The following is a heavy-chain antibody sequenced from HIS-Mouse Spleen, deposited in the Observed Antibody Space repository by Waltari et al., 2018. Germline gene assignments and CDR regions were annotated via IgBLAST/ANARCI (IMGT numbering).Heavy chain of an antibody. D-gene: IGHD1-26*01. CDR2: INPNSGGT. CDR1: GYTFTGYY. J-gene: IGHJ4*02. Sequence: QVQLVQSGAEVKKPGASVKVSCKASGYTFTGYYMHWVRQAPGQGLEWMGWINPNSGGTNYAQKFQGRVTMTRDTSISTAYMELSRLGSDDTAVYYCARVVAVAGTEIVGATEYYFDYWGQGTLVTVSS. CDR3: ARVVAVAGTEIVGATEYYFDY. V-gene: IGHV1-2*02.